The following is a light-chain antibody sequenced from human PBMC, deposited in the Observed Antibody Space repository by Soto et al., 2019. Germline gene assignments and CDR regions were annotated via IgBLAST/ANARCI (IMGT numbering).Light chain of an antibody. J-gene: IGKJ1*01. Sequence: EIVLSQSPATLSLSPGERATLSCRASQSVSSYLAWYQHKPGQAPRLLIYDASKRATGIPARFSGSGSGTDFTLTLSSLEPEDVAVYYCQQRSNWPPTWTFGQGTKVEVK. CDR1: QSVSSY. CDR2: DAS. V-gene: IGKV3-11*01. CDR3: QQRSNWPPTWT.